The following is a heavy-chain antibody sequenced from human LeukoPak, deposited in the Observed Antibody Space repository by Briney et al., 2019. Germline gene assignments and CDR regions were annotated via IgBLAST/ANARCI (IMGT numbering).Heavy chain of an antibody. D-gene: IGHD2-2*01. CDR1: GFTVSSNY. CDR3: ARAPVVPAAGYDYYYGMDV. Sequence: SGGSLRLSCAASGFTVSSNYMSWVRQAPGKGLEWVSVIYSGGSTYYADSVKGRFTISRDNSKNTLYLQMNSLRAEDTAVYYCARAPVVPAAGYDYYYGMDVWGQGTTVTVSS. J-gene: IGHJ6*02. CDR2: IYSGGST. V-gene: IGHV3-53*01.